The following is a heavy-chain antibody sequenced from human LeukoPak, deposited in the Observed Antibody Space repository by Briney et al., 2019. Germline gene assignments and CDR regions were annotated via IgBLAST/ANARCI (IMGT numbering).Heavy chain of an antibody. CDR2: ISGSGGST. J-gene: IGHJ5*02. D-gene: IGHD6-13*01. Sequence: GGSLRLSCAASGFTFSSYAMSWVRQAPGKGLEWVSAISGSGGSTYYADSVKGRFTISRDNSKNTLYLQMNSLRAEDTAVYYCARGAAAAATGRNWFDPWGQGTLVTVSS. CDR1: GFTFSSYA. CDR3: ARGAAAAATGRNWFDP. V-gene: IGHV3-23*01.